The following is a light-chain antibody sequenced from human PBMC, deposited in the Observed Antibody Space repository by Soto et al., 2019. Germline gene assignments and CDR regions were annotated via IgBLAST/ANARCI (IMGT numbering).Light chain of an antibody. CDR2: AAS. J-gene: IGKJ1*01. CDR3: QQSYSTPRT. V-gene: IGKV1-39*01. CDR1: QSISNY. Sequence: DIQMTQSPSSLSASVGDRVTITCWASQSISNYLNWYQQKPGKAPKLLIYAASSLQSGVPSRFSGSGSGTDFTLTISSLQPEDFATYYCQQSYSTPRTFGQGTKVEIK.